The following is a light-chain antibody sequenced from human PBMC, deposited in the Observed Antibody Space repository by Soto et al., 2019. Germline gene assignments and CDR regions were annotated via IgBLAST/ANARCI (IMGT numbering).Light chain of an antibody. CDR1: QSISTY. CDR3: QQSHGT. CDR2: AAS. Sequence: DIPMTQSPSSLSASVGDRVTITCRASQSISTYLHWYQHKPGKAPKLLIYAASSLQSGVPSRFSASGSGTDFTLTISSLQPEDFAIYYCQQSHGTFGQGTKVEIK. V-gene: IGKV1-39*01. J-gene: IGKJ1*01.